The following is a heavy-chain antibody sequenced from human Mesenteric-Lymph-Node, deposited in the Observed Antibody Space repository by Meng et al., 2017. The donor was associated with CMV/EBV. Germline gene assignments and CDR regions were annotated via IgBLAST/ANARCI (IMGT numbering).Heavy chain of an antibody. V-gene: IGHV4-59*01. CDR3: ASRIVIAAAVFWFDP. J-gene: IGHJ5*02. Sequence: GSLRLSCTVSGGSISSYYWSWIRQPPGKGLEWIGYIYYSGSTNYNPSLKSRVTISVDTSKNQFSLKLSSVTAADTAVYYCASRIVIAAAVFWFDPWGQGTLVTVSS. CDR2: IYYSGST. D-gene: IGHD6-13*01. CDR1: GGSISSYY.